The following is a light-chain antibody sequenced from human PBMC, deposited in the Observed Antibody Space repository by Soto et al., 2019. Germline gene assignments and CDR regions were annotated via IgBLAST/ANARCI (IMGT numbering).Light chain of an antibody. Sequence: QSALTQPRSVFGSPGQSVTISCTGTSSDVGGYNYVSWYQQHPGKAPKLMIYDVSKRPSGVPDRFSGSKSGNTASLTISGLQAEDEADYYCCSYAGSYTPWVFGGGTKVTVL. CDR2: DVS. V-gene: IGLV2-11*01. CDR3: CSYAGSYTPWV. J-gene: IGLJ3*02. CDR1: SSDVGGYNY.